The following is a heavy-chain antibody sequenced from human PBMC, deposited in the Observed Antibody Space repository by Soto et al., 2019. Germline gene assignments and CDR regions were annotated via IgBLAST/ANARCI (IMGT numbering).Heavy chain of an antibody. CDR3: AAGLMTTVSPAYL. CDR1: GFTFTSSA. CDR2: IVVGSGNT. D-gene: IGHD4-17*01. Sequence: SVKVSCKASGFTFTSSAMQWVRQARGQRLEWIGWIVVGSGNTNYAQKFQERVTITRDMSTSTAYMELSSLRSEDTAVYYCAAGLMTTVSPAYLWGRGTLVTVSS. V-gene: IGHV1-58*02. J-gene: IGHJ2*01.